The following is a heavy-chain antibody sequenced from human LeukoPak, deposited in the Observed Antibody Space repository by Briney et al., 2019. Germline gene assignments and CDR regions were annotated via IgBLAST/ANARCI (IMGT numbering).Heavy chain of an antibody. V-gene: IGHV3-20*04. CDR2: INWNGGST. CDR1: GFTFDDYG. D-gene: IGHD6-19*01. Sequence: GGSLRLSCAASGFTFDDYGMSWVRHAPGKGLEWVSGINWNGGSTGYADSVKGRFTISRDNAKNSLYLQMNSLRAEDTALYYCARVAEIAVATNWYFDPWGRGTLVTVSS. CDR3: ARVAEIAVATNWYFDP. J-gene: IGHJ2*01.